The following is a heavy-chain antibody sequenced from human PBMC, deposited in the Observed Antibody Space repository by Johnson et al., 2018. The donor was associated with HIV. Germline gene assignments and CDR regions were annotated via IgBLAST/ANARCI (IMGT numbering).Heavy chain of an antibody. D-gene: IGHD3-10*01. J-gene: IGHJ3*02. CDR1: GFTFSDYY. CDR2: ISSSGSTI. V-gene: IGHV3-11*04. CDR3: ARDRSLWFRELWPRDAFDM. Sequence: QMQLVESGGGVVQPGGSLRLSCAASGFTFSDYYMSWIRQAPGKGLEWVSYISSSGSTIYYADSVKGRFTISRDNSKNTLYLQMNSLRVADTAVYYCARDRSLWFRELWPRDAFDMWGQGTKITVSS.